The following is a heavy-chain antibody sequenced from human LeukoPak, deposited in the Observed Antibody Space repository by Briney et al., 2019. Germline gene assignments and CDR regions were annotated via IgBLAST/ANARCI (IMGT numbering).Heavy chain of an antibody. CDR2: IIPVFGTA. Sequence: GASVKVSCKASGGTFSSYAISWVRQAPGQGLEWMGGIIPVFGTANYAQKFQGRVTITADESTSTAYMELSSLRSEDTAVYYCAREYSSSSWLYGTGHYYYYYMDVWGKGTTVTVSS. CDR1: GGTFSSYA. J-gene: IGHJ6*03. D-gene: IGHD6-6*01. V-gene: IGHV1-69*13. CDR3: AREYSSSSWLYGTGHYYYYYMDV.